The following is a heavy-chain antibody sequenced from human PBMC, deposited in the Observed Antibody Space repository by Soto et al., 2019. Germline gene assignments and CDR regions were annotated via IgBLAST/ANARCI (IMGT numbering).Heavy chain of an antibody. CDR1: GFTFSSYE. CDR2: ISSSGSTI. CDR3: AKGTTVTTEGFDY. D-gene: IGHD4-17*01. J-gene: IGHJ4*02. V-gene: IGHV3-48*03. Sequence: PGGSLRLSCAASGFTFSSYEMNWVRQAPGKGLEWVSYISSSGSTIYYADSVKGRFTISRDNAKNSLYLQMNSLRAEDTAVYYCAKGTTVTTEGFDYWGQGTLVTVSS.